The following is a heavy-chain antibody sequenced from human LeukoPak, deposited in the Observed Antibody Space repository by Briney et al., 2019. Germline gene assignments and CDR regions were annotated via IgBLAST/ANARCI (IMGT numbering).Heavy chain of an antibody. D-gene: IGHD2-8*01. Sequence: GGSLRLSCAASGFTFSSYSMNWVRQTPGKGLESLAYISPSSHDIYYADSVKGRFTISRDNARTSLYLQMNSLGPDDTAPYYCSTDPRLLTYWGHGTLVTVSS. CDR3: STDPRLLTY. V-gene: IGHV3-21*05. CDR2: ISPSSHDI. CDR1: GFTFSSYS. J-gene: IGHJ4*01.